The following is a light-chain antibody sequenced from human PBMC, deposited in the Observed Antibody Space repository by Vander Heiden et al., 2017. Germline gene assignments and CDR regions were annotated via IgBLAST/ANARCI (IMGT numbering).Light chain of an antibody. CDR3: QQRNNRPQT. J-gene: IGKJ2*01. V-gene: IGKV3-11*01. CDR1: RSVSSY. Sequence: ELVLSQSPATLSLSSGGRATLTCRASRSVSSYLAWYQQKTGQDARLLIYDESNKAAGSPARCSSSGAGTDVTLTISSLEPEDVAVYYYQQRNNRPQTFGQGTKVEIK. CDR2: DES.